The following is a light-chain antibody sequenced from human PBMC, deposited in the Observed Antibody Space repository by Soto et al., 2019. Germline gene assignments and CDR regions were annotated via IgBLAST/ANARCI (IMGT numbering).Light chain of an antibody. CDR3: PQCRNWPLT. CDR2: DAS. CDR1: SNSDNN. Sequence: EILMTQPPASPAVSPGKGATVSWKASSNSDNNLAWYQQRPGQPPRLIIYDASTRATGISARFSGSGYGTEFTLTISSLQSEYFAFYFCPQCRNWPLTFGGGTKVAI. V-gene: IGKV3-15*01. J-gene: IGKJ4*01.